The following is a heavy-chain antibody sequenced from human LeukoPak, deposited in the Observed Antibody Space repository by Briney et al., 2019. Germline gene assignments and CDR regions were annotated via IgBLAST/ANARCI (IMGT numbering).Heavy chain of an antibody. J-gene: IGHJ6*04. CDR1: GFTFSSYG. Sequence: GRSLRLSCAASGFTFSSYGMHWVRQAPGKGLEWVAVIWYDGSNKYYAGSVKGRFTISRDNSKNTLYLQMNSLRAEDTAVYYCARDLVGTTKHYYYGMDVWGKGTTVTVSS. V-gene: IGHV3-33*01. CDR3: ARDLVGTTKHYYYGMDV. D-gene: IGHD1-1*01. CDR2: IWYDGSNK.